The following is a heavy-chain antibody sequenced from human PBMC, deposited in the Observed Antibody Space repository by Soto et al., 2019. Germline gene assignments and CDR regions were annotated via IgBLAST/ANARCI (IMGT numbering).Heavy chain of an antibody. CDR1: GFSLTTSGVG. CDR2: IYWDDDK. CDR3: XXXXXXXXXXXLFHS. Sequence: QITLKESGPALVKPTQTLTLTCTFSGFSLTTSGVGVGWIRQPPGKALEWLAMIYWDDDKRYSPSLENRLTITKDTSKNQVVLTMTNXXXXXXXXXXXXXXXXXXXXXXLFHSWGQGTLVTVSS. J-gene: IGHJ4*02. V-gene: IGHV2-5*02.